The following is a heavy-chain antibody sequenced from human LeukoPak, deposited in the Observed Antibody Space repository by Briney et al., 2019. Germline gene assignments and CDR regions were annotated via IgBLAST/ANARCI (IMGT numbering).Heavy chain of an antibody. CDR1: GGSFSGHS. V-gene: IGHV4-34*01. J-gene: IGHJ4*02. CDR2: ISHTGTI. D-gene: IGHD3-22*01. Sequence: SETLSLTCAVYGGSFSGHSWSWIRQAPGKGLEWIGEISHTGTINYNPSLKSRVTISADTSKNQFSLRLSSVIAADTAVYYCARHVHVSMIVVILSDYFDYWGRGTLVTVSS. CDR3: ARHVHVSMIVVILSDYFDY.